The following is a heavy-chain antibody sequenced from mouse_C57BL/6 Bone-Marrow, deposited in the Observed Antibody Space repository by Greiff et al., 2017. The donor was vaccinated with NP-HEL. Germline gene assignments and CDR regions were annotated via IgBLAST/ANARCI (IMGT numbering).Heavy chain of an antibody. CDR1: GYSITSGYY. CDR2: ISYDGSN. Sequence: EVQLQESGPGLVKPSQSLSLTCSVTGYSITSGYYWNWIRQFPGNKLEWMGYISYDGSNNYNPSLKNRISITRDTSKNQFFLKLNSVTTEDTATYYCARGGDGSRNYYAMDYWGQGTSVTVSS. V-gene: IGHV3-6*01. D-gene: IGHD1-1*01. CDR3: ARGGDGSRNYYAMDY. J-gene: IGHJ4*01.